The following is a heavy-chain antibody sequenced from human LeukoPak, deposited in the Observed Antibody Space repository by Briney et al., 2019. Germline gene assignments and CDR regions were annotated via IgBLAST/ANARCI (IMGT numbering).Heavy chain of an antibody. D-gene: IGHD4-17*01. J-gene: IGHJ4*02. CDR1: GFTFSSHL. Sequence: GGSLRLSCAASGFTFSSHLMHWVRRAPGKGLEWLSHTSVTGAVTTYADSLKGRFTISSDTAKNSLYLQLNSLTVGDTAIYYCARDRDGDEDFDYWGRGTLVTVSS. CDR2: TSVTGAVT. CDR3: ARDRDGDEDFDY. V-gene: IGHV3-48*01.